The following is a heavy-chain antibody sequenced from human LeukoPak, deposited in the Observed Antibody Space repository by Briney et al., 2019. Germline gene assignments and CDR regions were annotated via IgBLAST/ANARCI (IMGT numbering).Heavy chain of an antibody. CDR3: ARAITL. Sequence: PGGSLRLSCAASGFILRTYAMSWVRQAPGKGLEWVANIKQDGSEKYYVDSVKGRFTISRDNAKNSLYLQMNSLRADDTAVDYRARAITLWGQGPMVTFSS. V-gene: IGHV3-7*01. D-gene: IGHD5-24*01. J-gene: IGHJ3*01. CDR2: IKQDGSEK. CDR1: GFILRTYA.